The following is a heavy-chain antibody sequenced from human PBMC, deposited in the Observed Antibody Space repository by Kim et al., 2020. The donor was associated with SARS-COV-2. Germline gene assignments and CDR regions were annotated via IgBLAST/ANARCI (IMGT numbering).Heavy chain of an antibody. V-gene: IGHV3-33*03. CDR2: IRHDGSNE. CDR1: GFTFSNYG. J-gene: IGHJ6*02. D-gene: IGHD6-19*01. Sequence: GGSLRLSCVASGFTFSNYGMHWVRQAPGKGLEWVAHIRHDGSNEYYADSVKGRFTISRDNSKNILFLQMNSLTAEDSAVYFCAKERSGGGSVSDDRYYYSGMNVWGQGTVVTASS. CDR3: AKERSGGGSVSDDRYYYSGMNV.